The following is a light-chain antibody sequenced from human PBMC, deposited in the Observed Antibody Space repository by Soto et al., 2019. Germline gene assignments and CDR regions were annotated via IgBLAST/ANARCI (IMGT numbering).Light chain of an antibody. Sequence: EIVLTQSPGTLSLSPGERATLSCRASQSVSSSYLAWYQQKPGQAPRLLIYGASSWATGVPDRFSGSGSGTDFTLTISRLQPEDFSAYYCQQYGSSPRTFGQGTKLEIK. CDR2: GAS. J-gene: IGKJ2*02. CDR1: QSVSSSY. V-gene: IGKV3-20*01. CDR3: QQYGSSPRT.